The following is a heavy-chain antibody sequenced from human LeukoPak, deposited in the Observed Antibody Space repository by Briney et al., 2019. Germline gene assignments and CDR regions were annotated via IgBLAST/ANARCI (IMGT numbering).Heavy chain of an antibody. CDR2: IYYGGST. J-gene: IGHJ6*03. CDR1: NGSMISYY. V-gene: IGHV4-59*01. CDR3: AREGAGSYGFRYIDV. Sequence: SETLSLTCTVSNGSMISYYWSWLRQPPGKGLEWMGYIYYGGSTNYNPSLKSRVTILVDTSKNQFSLKLSSVAAADTAVYYCAREGAGSYGFRYIDVWGKGTTVTVPS. D-gene: IGHD5-18*01.